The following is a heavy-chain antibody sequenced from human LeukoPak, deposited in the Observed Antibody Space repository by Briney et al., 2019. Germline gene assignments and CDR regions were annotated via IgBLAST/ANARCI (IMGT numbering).Heavy chain of an antibody. CDR2: INPNSGGT. J-gene: IGHJ5*02. Sequence: ASVKVSCKASGYTFTSYYMHWVRQAPGQGLEWMGWINPNSGGTNYAQKFQGRVTMTRDTSISTAYMELSRLRSDDTAVYYCARGREYYYGSGSYEGCWFDPWGQGTLVTVSS. V-gene: IGHV1-2*02. CDR1: GYTFTSYY. CDR3: ARGREYYYGSGSYEGCWFDP. D-gene: IGHD3-10*01.